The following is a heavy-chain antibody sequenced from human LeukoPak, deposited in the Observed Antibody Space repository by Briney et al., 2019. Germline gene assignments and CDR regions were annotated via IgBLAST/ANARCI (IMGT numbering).Heavy chain of an antibody. D-gene: IGHD3-10*01. CDR1: GFTFGDYV. J-gene: IGHJ6*03. CDR2: IKQDGSEK. Sequence: GGSLRLSCTASGFTFGDYVMSWVRQAPGKGLEWVANIKQDGSEKYYVDSVKGRFTISRDNAKNSLYLQMNSLRAEDTAVYYCARDVAMVRGYYYYYMDVWGKGTTVTVSS. CDR3: ARDVAMVRGYYYYYMDV. V-gene: IGHV3-7*01.